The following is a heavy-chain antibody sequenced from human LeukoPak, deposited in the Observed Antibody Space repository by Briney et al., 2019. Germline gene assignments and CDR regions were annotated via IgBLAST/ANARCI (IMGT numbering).Heavy chain of an antibody. CDR2: INPNSGGT. V-gene: IGHV1-2*02. D-gene: IGHD3-3*01. J-gene: IGHJ6*03. CDR3: ARSGVEWFDYYYYYMDV. Sequence: GASVKVSCKASGYTFTGYYMHWVRQAPGQGLEWMGWINPNSGGTDYAQKFQGRVTMTRDTSISTAYMELSRLRSDDTAVYYCARSGVEWFDYYYYYMDVWGKGTTVTVSS. CDR1: GYTFTGYY.